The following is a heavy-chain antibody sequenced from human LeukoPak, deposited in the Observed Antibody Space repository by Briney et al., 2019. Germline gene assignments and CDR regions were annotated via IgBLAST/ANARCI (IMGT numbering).Heavy chain of an antibody. Sequence: SETLSLTCTVSGGSISSYYWSWIRQPPGKGLEWIGYIYFSGSTNYNPSLKSRVTISADTSKNQFSLKLSSVTAADTAFYYCSRQKLFCISATCFPDYFDYWGQGTPVTVSS. J-gene: IGHJ4*02. CDR1: GGSISSYY. D-gene: IGHD2-2*01. CDR2: IYFSGST. V-gene: IGHV4-59*08. CDR3: SRQKLFCISATCFPDYFDY.